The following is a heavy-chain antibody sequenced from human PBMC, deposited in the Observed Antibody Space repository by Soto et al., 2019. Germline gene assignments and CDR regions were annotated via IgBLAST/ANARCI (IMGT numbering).Heavy chain of an antibody. J-gene: IGHJ5*02. CDR2: INSDGSST. V-gene: IGHV3-74*01. Sequence: EVQLVESGGGLVQPGGSLRLSCAASGFTFSSYWMHWVRQAPGKGLVWVSRINSDGSSTSYADSVKGRFTSSRDNAKNTLYLQMNRRRAEDTAVYYCTNWFDPWGQGSLVTVYS. CDR3: TNWFDP. CDR1: GFTFSSYW.